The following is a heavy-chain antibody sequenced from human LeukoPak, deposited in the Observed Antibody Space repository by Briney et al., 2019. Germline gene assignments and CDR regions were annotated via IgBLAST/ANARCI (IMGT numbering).Heavy chain of an antibody. D-gene: IGHD5-12*01. CDR3: ARVRRRSSAYDYSDY. CDR2: IKRDGSEK. V-gene: IGHV3-7*05. CDR1: GFTLSSYW. Sequence: GGSLRLSCVASGFTLSSYWMSWVRQAPGKGLEWVANIKRDGSEKYYVDSVKGRFTISRDNAKNSLYLQMNSLRAEDTAIYFCARVRRRSSAYDYSDYWGQGTLVTVS. J-gene: IGHJ4*02.